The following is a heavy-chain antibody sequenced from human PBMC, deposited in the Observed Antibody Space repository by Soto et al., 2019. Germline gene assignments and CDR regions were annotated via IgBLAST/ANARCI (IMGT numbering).Heavy chain of an antibody. CDR3: ARPGGTTVTGLWHFDS. CDR2: IWYDGTQK. J-gene: IGHJ4*02. Sequence: QVHLVESGGGVVQPGRSLRLSCEASGFNFNTYSMHWVRQPPGKGLERLAAIWYDGTQKHYADSLKGRFTISGDNSKNTLYLQVNSLRTEDTAVYYCARPGGTTVTGLWHFDSWGQGTLVTVSS. CDR1: GFNFNTYS. V-gene: IGHV3-33*01. D-gene: IGHD4-17*01.